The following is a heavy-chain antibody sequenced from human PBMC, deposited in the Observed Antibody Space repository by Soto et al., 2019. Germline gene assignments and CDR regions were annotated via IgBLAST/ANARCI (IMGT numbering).Heavy chain of an antibody. CDR2: ISAYNGNT. V-gene: IGHV1-18*01. Sequence: ASVKVSCKASGYTFTSYGISWVRQAPGQGLEWMGWISAYNGNTNYAQKLQGRVTMTTDTSTSTAYMELRSLRSDDTAVYSCARAYFPPFPPAASQKGPAVAGNYWGQGTLVTVSS. J-gene: IGHJ4*02. D-gene: IGHD6-19*01. CDR3: ARAYFPPFPPAASQKGPAVAGNY. CDR1: GYTFTSYG.